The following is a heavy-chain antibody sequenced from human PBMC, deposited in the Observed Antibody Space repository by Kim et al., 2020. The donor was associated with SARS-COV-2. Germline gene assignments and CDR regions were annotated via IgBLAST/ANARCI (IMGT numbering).Heavy chain of an antibody. D-gene: IGHD6-6*01. Sequence: YIPSFQGQVTISADKSISTAYLQWSSLKASDTAMYYCARHDRQLMYAFDIWGQGTMVTVSS. CDR3: ARHDRQLMYAFDI. V-gene: IGHV5-51*01. J-gene: IGHJ3*02.